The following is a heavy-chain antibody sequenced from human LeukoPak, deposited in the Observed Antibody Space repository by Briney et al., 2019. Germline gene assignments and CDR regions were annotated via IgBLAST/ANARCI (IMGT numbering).Heavy chain of an antibody. V-gene: IGHV4-34*01. CDR1: GGSFSGYY. J-gene: IGHJ3*02. D-gene: IGHD3-10*01. CDR2: INHSGST. CDR3: ARDPPMVRGVIVAFDI. Sequence: SETLSLTCAVYGGSFSGYYWSWIRQPPGNGLEWIGEINHSGSTNYNPSLKSRVTISVDTSKNQLSLKLSSVTAADTAVYYCARDPPMVRGVIVAFDIWGQGTMVTVSS.